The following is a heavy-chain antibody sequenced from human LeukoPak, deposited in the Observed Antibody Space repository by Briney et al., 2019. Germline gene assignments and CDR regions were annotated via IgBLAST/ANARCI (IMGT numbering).Heavy chain of an antibody. J-gene: IGHJ4*02. V-gene: IGHV4-4*07. D-gene: IGHD5-12*01. CDR2: ISGSGST. CDR1: GGSISGYY. Sequence: SETLSLTCAVSGGSISGYYWSWIRQPAGKGLEWMGRISGSGSTNYNPSLKSRVTISVDTSKNQFSLKLSSVTAADTAVYYCARGWNGGYDQYYFDYWGQGTLVTVSS. CDR3: ARGWNGGYDQYYFDY.